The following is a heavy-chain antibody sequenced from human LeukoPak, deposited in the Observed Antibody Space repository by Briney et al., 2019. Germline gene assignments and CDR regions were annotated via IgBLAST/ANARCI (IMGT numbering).Heavy chain of an antibody. CDR2: IYYSGST. V-gene: IGHV4-30-4*08. D-gene: IGHD2-2*01. Sequence: SQTLSLTCTVSGGSISSGDYYWSWIRQPPGKGLEWIGYIYYSGSTYYNPSLKGRVTISVDTSKNQFSLKLSSVTAADTAVYYCARVPAALNWFDPWGQGTLVTVSS. CDR3: ARVPAALNWFDP. J-gene: IGHJ5*02. CDR1: GGSISSGDYY.